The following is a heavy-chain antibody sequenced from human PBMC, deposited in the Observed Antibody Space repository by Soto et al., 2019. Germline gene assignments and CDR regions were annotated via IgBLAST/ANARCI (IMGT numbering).Heavy chain of an antibody. CDR1: GYTFTSYA. CDR3: ATDPYYYDSSGYYSGY. J-gene: IGHJ4*02. Sequence: ASVKVSCKASGYTFTSYAMHWVRKAPGQRLEWMGWINAGNGNTIYAQKFQGRVTMTEDTSTDTAYMELSSLRSEDTAVYYCATDPYYYDSSGYYSGYWGQGTLVTVSS. D-gene: IGHD3-22*01. V-gene: IGHV1-3*01. CDR2: INAGNGNT.